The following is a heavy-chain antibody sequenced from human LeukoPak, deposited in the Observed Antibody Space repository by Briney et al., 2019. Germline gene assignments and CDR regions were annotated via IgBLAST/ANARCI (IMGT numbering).Heavy chain of an antibody. V-gene: IGHV3-66*02. D-gene: IGHD2-2*01. J-gene: IGHJ5*02. CDR3: ARDGDLSLARGSTSEGWFDP. CDR1: GFTVSSNY. CDR2: IYSGGST. Sequence: GGSLRLSCAASGFTVSSNYMSWVRQAPGKGLEWVSVIYSGGSTYYADSVKGRFTISRDNSKNTLYLQMNSLRAEDTAVYYCARDGDLSLARGSTSEGWFDPWGQGTLVTVSS.